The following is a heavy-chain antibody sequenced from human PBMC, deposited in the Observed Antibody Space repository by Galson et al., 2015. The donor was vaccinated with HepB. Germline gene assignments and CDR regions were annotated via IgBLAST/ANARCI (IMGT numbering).Heavy chain of an antibody. D-gene: IGHD3-22*01. CDR2: IYTSGRT. J-gene: IGHJ3*02. CDR3: ARDHYYYDSSGRYLTGAFDI. V-gene: IGHV4-4*07. Sequence: LSLTCTVSGGSISTYYWSWLRQPAGKGLEWIGRIYTSGRTDYNPSLNSRVTMSVDTSKNQFSLKLNSVTAADTAVYYCARDHYYYDSSGRYLTGAFDIWGQGTMVTVSS. CDR1: GGSISTYY.